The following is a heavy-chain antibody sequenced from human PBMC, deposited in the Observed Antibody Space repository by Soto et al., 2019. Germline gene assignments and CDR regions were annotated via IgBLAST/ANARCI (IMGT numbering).Heavy chain of an antibody. D-gene: IGHD2-15*01. CDR3: AIHEDWPHYFGY. CDR1: GDSISGYS. V-gene: IGHV4-59*08. Sequence: SETLSLTCIVSGDSISGYSWSWIRQSPGKGLDWIGYVHYSGSTNYNSSLKTRVTISVDRSKNQFSLSLISVTAADTTIYYCAIHEDWPHYFGYWGPGILVTLFS. J-gene: IGHJ4*02. CDR2: VHYSGST.